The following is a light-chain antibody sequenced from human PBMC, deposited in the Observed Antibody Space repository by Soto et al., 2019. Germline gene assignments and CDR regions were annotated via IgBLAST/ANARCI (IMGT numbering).Light chain of an antibody. Sequence: QAVVTQEPSLTVSPGGTVTLTCASSTGAVTSGYYPNWFQQKPGQAPRSLIYITGYKHSWTPARFSGSLLGGKAALTLSGVQPEDEAEYYCLLYYGGAQVFGGGTKLTVL. CDR2: ITG. CDR3: LLYYGGAQV. V-gene: IGLV7-43*01. CDR1: TGAVTSGYY. J-gene: IGLJ2*01.